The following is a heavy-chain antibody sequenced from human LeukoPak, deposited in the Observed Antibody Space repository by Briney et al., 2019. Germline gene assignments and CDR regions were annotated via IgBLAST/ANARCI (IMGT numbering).Heavy chain of an antibody. CDR3: ARMDNWNSYYFDY. CDR1: GSSISSSNY. CDR2: IYYSGST. J-gene: IGHJ4*02. V-gene: IGHV4-28*01. Sequence: SETLSLTCAVSGSSISSSNYCGWIRQPPGKGLEWIGSIYYSGSTYYNPSLKSRVTMSVDTSKNQFSLKLSSVTAVDTALYYCARMDNWNSYYFDYWGQGTLVSVSS. D-gene: IGHD1-7*01.